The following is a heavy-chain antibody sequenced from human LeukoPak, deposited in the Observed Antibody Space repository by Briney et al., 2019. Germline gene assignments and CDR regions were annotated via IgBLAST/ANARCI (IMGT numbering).Heavy chain of an antibody. CDR2: ITKSSTYV. V-gene: IGHV3-21*04. J-gene: IGHJ4*02. Sequence: GGSLGLACEASGFTFRTHSMNWVRQAPGKGLEWVSPITKSSTYVYYADSVKGRFTISRDNANNSLFLQMNNLGVDDTGVYYCASGSGVHVWGQGTLVLVSS. CDR3: ASGSGVHV. D-gene: IGHD3-10*01. CDR1: GFTFRTHS.